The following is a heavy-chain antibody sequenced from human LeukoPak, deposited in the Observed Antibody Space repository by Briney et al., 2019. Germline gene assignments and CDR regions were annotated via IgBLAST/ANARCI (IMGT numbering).Heavy chain of an antibody. V-gene: IGHV3-7*01. CDR2: IKQDGSEK. CDR3: TVGYDFWSGYLYY. J-gene: IGHJ4*02. CDR1: GFTFSSYW. Sequence: GGSLRLSCAASGFTFSSYWMSWVRQAPGKGLEWVANIKQDGSEKYYVDSVKGRFTISRDNAKNSLYLQMNSLRAEDTAVYYCTVGYDFWSGYLYYWGQGTLVTVSS. D-gene: IGHD3-3*01.